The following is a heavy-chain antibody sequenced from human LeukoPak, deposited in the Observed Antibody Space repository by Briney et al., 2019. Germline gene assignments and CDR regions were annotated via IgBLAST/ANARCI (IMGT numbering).Heavy chain of an antibody. CDR1: GYTFTGYH. CDR2: INPNSGGT. J-gene: IGHJ4*02. CDR3: ARVERPGIAVAVDFDY. D-gene: IGHD6-19*01. V-gene: IGHV1-2*02. Sequence: ASVKVSCKASGYTFTGYHMHWVRQAPGQGLEWMGWINPNSGGTNYAQKFQGRVTMTRDTSISTAYMELSRLRSDDTAVYYCARVERPGIAVAVDFDYWGQGTLVTVSS.